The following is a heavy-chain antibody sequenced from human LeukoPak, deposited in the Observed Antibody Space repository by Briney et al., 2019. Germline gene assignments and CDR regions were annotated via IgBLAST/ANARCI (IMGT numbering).Heavy chain of an antibody. J-gene: IGHJ4*02. D-gene: IGHD1-26*01. CDR2: IWYDGSNK. V-gene: IGHV3-33*01. Sequence: GRTLRLSCAASGFTFSSYGMHWVREAPGKGLEWVAVIWYDGSNKYYADSVKGRFTISRDNAKNSLYLQMNSLRAEDTAVYYCARAGVGATLNFDYWGQGTLVTVSS. CDR3: ARAGVGATLNFDY. CDR1: GFTFSSYG.